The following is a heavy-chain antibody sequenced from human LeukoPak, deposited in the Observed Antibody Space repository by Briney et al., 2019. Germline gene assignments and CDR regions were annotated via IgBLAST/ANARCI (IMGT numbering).Heavy chain of an antibody. J-gene: IGHJ4*02. Sequence: SETLSLTCAVYGGSFSGYYWSWIRQPPGKGLEWIGEINHSGSTNYNPSLKSRVTISVDTSKNQFSLKLSSVTAADTAVYYCARCGYSYGFTGPTQYYFDYWGQGTLVTVSS. D-gene: IGHD5-18*01. CDR2: INHSGST. CDR1: GGSFSGYY. CDR3: ARCGYSYGFTGPTQYYFDY. V-gene: IGHV4-34*01.